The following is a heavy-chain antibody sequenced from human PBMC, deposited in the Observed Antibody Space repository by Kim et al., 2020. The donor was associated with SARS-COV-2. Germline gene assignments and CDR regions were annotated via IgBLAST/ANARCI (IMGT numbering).Heavy chain of an antibody. J-gene: IGHJ4*02. CDR1: GDSVSSNSAA. D-gene: IGHD6-19*01. V-gene: IGHV6-1*01. Sequence: SQTLSLTCAISGDSVSSNSAAWNWIRQSPSRGLEWLGRTYYRSKWYNDYAVSVKSRITINPDTSKNQFSLQLNSVTPEDTAVYYCARDVAFSDIAVAEARPQRNYFDYWGQGTLVTVSS. CDR3: ARDVAFSDIAVAEARPQRNYFDY. CDR2: TYYRSKWYN.